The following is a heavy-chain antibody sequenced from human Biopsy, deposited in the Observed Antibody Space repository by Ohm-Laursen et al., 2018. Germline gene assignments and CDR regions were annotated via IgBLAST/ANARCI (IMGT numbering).Heavy chain of an antibody. J-gene: IGHJ4*02. D-gene: IGHD2-15*01. V-gene: IGHV4-38-2*01. CDR1: GFSISSGFH. CDR2: IYRTGTT. Sequence: SETLSLTCGVSGFSISSGFHWAWIRQPPGKGLERIGFIYRTGTTTYNPSFKSRVAMAVDTSKNQFSLTLNSVTAADTAVYYCARMKGRGYFDYWSQGTLVIVSS. CDR3: ARMKGRGYFDY.